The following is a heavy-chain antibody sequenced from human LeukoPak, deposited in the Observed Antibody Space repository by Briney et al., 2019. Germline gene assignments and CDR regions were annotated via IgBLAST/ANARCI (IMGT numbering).Heavy chain of an antibody. D-gene: IGHD3-3*01. Sequence: PGGSLRLSCAASGFIVSNNYMSWVRQAPGKGLEWVSVIYSGGSTHYADSVKGRFTISRDHSKNTLYLQMNSLRDGDTAVYYCAAAGVPAAKLPVFLEWFSGAFDYWGQGTLVTVSS. CDR1: GFIVSNNY. J-gene: IGHJ4*02. CDR3: AAAGVPAAKLPVFLEWFSGAFDY. CDR2: IYSGGST. V-gene: IGHV3-53*01.